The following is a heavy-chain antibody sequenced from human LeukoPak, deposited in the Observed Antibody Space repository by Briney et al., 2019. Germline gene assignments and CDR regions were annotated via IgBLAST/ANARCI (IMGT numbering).Heavy chain of an antibody. CDR3: AKGMLWLVSSGMDV. Sequence: AGGSLRLSCIASGFNFGIYGMHWVRQAPGKGLEWVAVMWDDGTNEYYVESVKGRFTISRDNSKNTVYLQKNGLRAEDTAVYYCAKGMLWLVSSGMDVWGQGTMVTVS. CDR2: MWDDGTNE. J-gene: IGHJ6*02. D-gene: IGHD3-10*01. V-gene: IGHV3-30*02. CDR1: GFNFGIYG.